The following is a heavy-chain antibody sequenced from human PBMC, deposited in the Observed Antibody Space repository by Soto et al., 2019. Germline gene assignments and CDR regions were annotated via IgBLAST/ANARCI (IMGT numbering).Heavy chain of an antibody. CDR2: IYWNDDK. CDR1: GFSLTTSGVS. V-gene: IGHV2-5*01. J-gene: IGHJ4*02. CDR3: AHSYSSSWYMAY. D-gene: IGHD6-13*01. Sequence: SGPTLVNPTQTLTLTCTLSGFSLTTSGVSVGWIRQPPGKALEWLALIYWNDDKRYSPSLKSRLTITKDTSKNQVVLTMTNMDPVDTATYYCAHSYSSSWYMAYWGQGTLVTVSS.